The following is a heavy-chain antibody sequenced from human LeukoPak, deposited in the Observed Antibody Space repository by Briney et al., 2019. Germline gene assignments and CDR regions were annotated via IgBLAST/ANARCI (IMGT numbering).Heavy chain of an antibody. V-gene: IGHV4-34*01. CDR2: INHGGST. D-gene: IGHD3-10*01. Sequence: SETLSLTCAVYGGSFSGYYWSWIRQPPGKGLEWIGEINHGGSTNYNPSLKSRVTISVDTSKNQFSLKLSSVTAADTAVYYCARDGYYYGSGSSNWFDPWGQGTLVTVSS. CDR1: GGSFSGYY. CDR3: ARDGYYYGSGSSNWFDP. J-gene: IGHJ5*02.